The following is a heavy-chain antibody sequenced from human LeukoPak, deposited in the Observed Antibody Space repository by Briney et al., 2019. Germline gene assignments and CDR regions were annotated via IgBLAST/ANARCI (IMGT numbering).Heavy chain of an antibody. CDR3: AIVPAAIPFDY. J-gene: IGHJ4*02. D-gene: IGHD2-2*02. CDR2: ISGSGGST. Sequence: GGSLRLSCAASGFTFSNYAMSWIRQAPGKGLEWVSAISGSGGSTYYADSVKGRFTISRDNSKNTLYLQMNSLRAEDTAVYYCAIVPAAIPFDYWGQGTLVTVSS. CDR1: GFTFSNYA. V-gene: IGHV3-23*01.